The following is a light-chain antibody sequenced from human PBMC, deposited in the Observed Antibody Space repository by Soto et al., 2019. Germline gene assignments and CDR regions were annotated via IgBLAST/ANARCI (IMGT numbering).Light chain of an antibody. CDR3: QVWEATGDQLV. Sequence: SYELTQPPSVSVAPGETARISCGGNNVGSRSVHWYQQKPGQAPFLVIYYDSDRPSGIPERFSGSNSGNTATLIISRVEAGDEEDYYCQVWEATGDQLVFGGGTKVTVL. V-gene: IGLV3-21*01. J-gene: IGLJ2*01. CDR1: NVGSRS. CDR2: YDS.